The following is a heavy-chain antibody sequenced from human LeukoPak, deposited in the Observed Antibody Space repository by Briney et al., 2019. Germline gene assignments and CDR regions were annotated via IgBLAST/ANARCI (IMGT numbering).Heavy chain of an antibody. V-gene: IGHV3-7*01. CDR3: ARVASYAFDI. CDR1: GFTFSRYW. J-gene: IGHJ3*02. Sequence: GGSLRLSCAASGFTFSRYWMSWVRQAPGKGLEWVANIKQDGSEKYYVDSVKGRFTISRDNAKNSLYLQMSSLRAEDTAVYYCARVASYAFDIWGQGTMVTASS. CDR2: IKQDGSEK.